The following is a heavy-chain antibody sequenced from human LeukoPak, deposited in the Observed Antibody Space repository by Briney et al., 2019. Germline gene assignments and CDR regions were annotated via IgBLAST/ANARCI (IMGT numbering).Heavy chain of an antibody. CDR3: ARVKRVWRSSDATKPGYPGLYLDY. Sequence: SVKVSCKASGGTFSSYAISWVRQAPGQGLEWMGGIVPIFGTANYAQKFQGRVTITTDESTSTAYMELSSLRSEDTAVYYCARVKRVWRSSDATKPGYPGLYLDYWGQGTLVTVSS. CDR1: GGTFSSYA. V-gene: IGHV1-69*05. J-gene: IGHJ4*02. CDR2: IVPIFGTA. D-gene: IGHD3-9*01.